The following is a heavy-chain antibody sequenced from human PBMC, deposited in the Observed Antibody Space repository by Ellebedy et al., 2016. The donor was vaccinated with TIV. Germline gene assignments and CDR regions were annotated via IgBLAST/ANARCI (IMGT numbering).Heavy chain of an antibody. J-gene: IGHJ1*01. CDR1: GYTFTESY. CDR2: INPVSGGT. V-gene: IGHV1-2*02. Sequence: ASVQVSCXASGYTFTESYINWVRQAPGQGLEWMGWINPVSGGTNYAQKFQGRVSMTRDTPISTAYLELSSLTSDDTAVYFCARGTKSSSSSWGQGTRVTVSS. D-gene: IGHD6-6*01. CDR3: ARGTKSSSSS.